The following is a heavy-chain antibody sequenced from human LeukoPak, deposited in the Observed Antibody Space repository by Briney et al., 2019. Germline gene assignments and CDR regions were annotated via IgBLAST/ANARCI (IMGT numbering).Heavy chain of an antibody. CDR1: GVSITSGNYY. J-gene: IGHJ4*02. CDR3: ATQRLATVAPFDN. D-gene: IGHD4-23*01. CDR2: MYYTGNT. Sequence: PSETLSLTCTVSGVSITSGNYYWDWIRQPPGQGLEWIGSMYYTGNTYYNPSLKSRVTLSLDTSKNHFSLRLSSPTAADTAVYYCATQRLATVAPFDNWGQGTLVTVSS. V-gene: IGHV4-39*01.